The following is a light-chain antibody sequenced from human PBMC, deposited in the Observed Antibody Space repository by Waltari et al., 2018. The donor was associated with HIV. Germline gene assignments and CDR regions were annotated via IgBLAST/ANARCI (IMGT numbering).Light chain of an antibody. CDR2: EGT. CDR1: SSDVGNYNF. CDR3: CSYAGSTTWV. Sequence: QSALTQPASVSGSPGQSITISCTGTSSDVGNYNFFSWYQQHPGKAPNLMIYEGTKRPSGVSNRFSGSKSGNTASLTISGLQPEDEGNYYCCSYAGSTTWVFGGGTLLTVL. J-gene: IGLJ3*02. V-gene: IGLV2-23*01.